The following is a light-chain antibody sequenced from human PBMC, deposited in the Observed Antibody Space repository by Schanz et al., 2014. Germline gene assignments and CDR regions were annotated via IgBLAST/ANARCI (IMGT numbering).Light chain of an antibody. V-gene: IGKV1-16*02. Sequence: DIQLTQSPSTLSASVGDRVTITCRASQGIRNELAWFQQKPGKAPKSLIYAASTLRTGVPSKFSGSGSGTYFTFTISSLQPEDVATYYCQQYNSYLYTFGQGTKLEIK. J-gene: IGKJ2*01. CDR1: QGIRNE. CDR3: QQYNSYLYT. CDR2: AAS.